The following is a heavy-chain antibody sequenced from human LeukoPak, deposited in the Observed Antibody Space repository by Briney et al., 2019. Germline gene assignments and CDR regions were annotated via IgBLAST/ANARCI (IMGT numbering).Heavy chain of an antibody. V-gene: IGHV4-39*07. Sequence: SETLSLTCTVSGGSISSSSYYWGWIRQPPGKGLEWIGSIYYSGSTYYNPSLKSRVTISVDTSKNQFSLKLSSVTAADTAVYYCATFKLGGSGFDYWGQGTLVTVSS. J-gene: IGHJ4*02. D-gene: IGHD3-10*01. CDR2: IYYSGST. CDR1: GGSISSSSYY. CDR3: ATFKLGGSGFDY.